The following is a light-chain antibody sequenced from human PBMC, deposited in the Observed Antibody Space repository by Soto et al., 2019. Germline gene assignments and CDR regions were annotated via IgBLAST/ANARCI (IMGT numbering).Light chain of an antibody. CDR3: QQTYSTPLT. V-gene: IGKV1-39*01. J-gene: IGKJ4*02. CDR2: AAS. Sequence: DIQMTQSPSSLSASVGDRITISCRARQSIDTYLIWYQQKPGKAPKMLIYAASLLQSGVPSRFSGSGSGADYTLTISSLQPEDFATYFCQQTYSTPLTFGGGTKVDIK. CDR1: QSIDTY.